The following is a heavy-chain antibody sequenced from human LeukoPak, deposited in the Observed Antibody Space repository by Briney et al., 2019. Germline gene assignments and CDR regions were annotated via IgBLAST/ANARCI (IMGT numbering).Heavy chain of an antibody. CDR2: IDPSDSYA. CDR3: ANLHYGSASVSDF. J-gene: IGHJ4*02. CDR1: GYSFTSYW. Sequence: GESLKISCKGSGYSFTSYWISWVRQMPGKGLEWMGRIDPSDSYATYNPSFQGHVTISGDKSISTAYLQWSSLEASDTAMYYCANLHYGSASVSDFWGQGTLVTVSS. V-gene: IGHV5-10-1*01. D-gene: IGHD3-10*01.